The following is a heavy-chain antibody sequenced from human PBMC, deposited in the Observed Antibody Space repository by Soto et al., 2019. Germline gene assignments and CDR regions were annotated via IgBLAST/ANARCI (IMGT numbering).Heavy chain of an antibody. V-gene: IGHV4-30-4*01. CDR1: GGSISFDHYH. CDR2: IHYSGSV. D-gene: IGHD2-21*02. CDR3: VREDDGGDRDYYGLDV. Sequence: QVQLQESGPGLVRPSQTPSLTCTVSGGSISFDHYHWTWIRQPAGKGLEWIGYIHYSGSVYYNPSLQSRVSMSVDTSKNLFSLKLSSVTAADTAVYFCVREDDGGDRDYYGLDVWGQGTTVTVSS. J-gene: IGHJ6*02.